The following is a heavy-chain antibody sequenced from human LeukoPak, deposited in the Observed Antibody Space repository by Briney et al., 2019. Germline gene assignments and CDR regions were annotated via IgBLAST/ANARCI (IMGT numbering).Heavy chain of an antibody. J-gene: IGHJ6*03. V-gene: IGHV4-59*01. CDR3: ASTIAVAGNGYYYYYMDV. Sequence: PSETLSLTCTVSGVSISSYYWSWIRQPPGKGLEWIGYIYYSGSTNYNPSLKSRVTISVDTSKNQFSLKLSSVTAADAAVYYCASTIAVAGNGYYYYYMDVWGKGTTVTVSS. CDR2: IYYSGST. CDR1: GVSISSYY. D-gene: IGHD6-19*01.